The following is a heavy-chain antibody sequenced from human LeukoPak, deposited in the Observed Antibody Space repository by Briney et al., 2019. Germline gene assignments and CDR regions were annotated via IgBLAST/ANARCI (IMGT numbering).Heavy chain of an antibody. D-gene: IGHD1-26*01. J-gene: IGHJ4*02. Sequence: PGGSLRLSCAVSEFTFRNYAIHWVRQAPGKGLEWVAFISYDGSTKYYADSVKGRFTIPRDNSQNTLDLQMNSLRAEDTAVYYCARDLSERYSTDYWGQGTLVTVSS. V-gene: IGHV3-30-3*01. CDR1: EFTFRNYA. CDR2: ISYDGSTK. CDR3: ARDLSERYSTDY.